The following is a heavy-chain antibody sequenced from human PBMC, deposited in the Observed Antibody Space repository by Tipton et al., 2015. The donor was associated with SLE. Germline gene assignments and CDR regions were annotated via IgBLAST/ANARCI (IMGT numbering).Heavy chain of an antibody. J-gene: IGHJ3*02. D-gene: IGHD4-11*01. CDR1: GGSISSGGYY. Sequence: TLSLTCTVSGGSISSGGYYWSWIRQHPGKGLEWIGYIYYSGSTYYNPSLKSRVTISVDTSKNQFSLKLSSVTAADTAVYYCARTLNDYDAFDIWGQGTMVTVSS. CDR3: ARTLNDYDAFDI. V-gene: IGHV4-31*03. CDR2: IYYSGST.